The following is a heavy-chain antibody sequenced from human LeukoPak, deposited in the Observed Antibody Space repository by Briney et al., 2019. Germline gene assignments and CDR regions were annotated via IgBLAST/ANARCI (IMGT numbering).Heavy chain of an antibody. J-gene: IGHJ5*02. CDR3: ARDPFHYYYDSSGYPPNWFDP. CDR2: IYTSGST. CDR1: GGSISSYY. V-gene: IGHV4-4*07. Sequence: SETLFLTCTVSGGSISSYYWSWIRQPAGKGLDGIGRIYTSGSTNYNPSLKSRVTMSVDTSKNQFSLKLSSVTAADTAVYYCARDPFHYYYDSSGYPPNWFDPWGQGTLVTVSS. D-gene: IGHD3-22*01.